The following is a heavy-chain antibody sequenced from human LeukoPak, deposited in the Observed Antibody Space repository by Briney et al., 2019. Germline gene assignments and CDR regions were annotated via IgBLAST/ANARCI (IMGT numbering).Heavy chain of an antibody. D-gene: IGHD2-2*02. CDR2: ISGSGGST. V-gene: IGHV3-23*01. Sequence: GGSLRLSCAASGFTFSSYAMSWVRQAPGKGLEGVSGISGSGGSTYYADSVKGRFTLSRDNSKNTLYLQMNSLRAEDTAVYYCAKKLGHCSSTSCYTFDYWGRGTLVTVSS. CDR1: GFTFSSYA. J-gene: IGHJ4*02. CDR3: AKKLGHCSSTSCYTFDY.